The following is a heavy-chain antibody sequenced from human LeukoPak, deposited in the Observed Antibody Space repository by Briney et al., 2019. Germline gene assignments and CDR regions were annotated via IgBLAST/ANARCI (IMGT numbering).Heavy chain of an antibody. CDR2: ISSSSTYI. CDR3: ARSEPGGGILSVSPNDY. CDR1: GFTFSSYS. V-gene: IGHV3-21*01. J-gene: IGHJ4*02. Sequence: GGSLRLSCAASGFTFSSYSMNWVRQAPGKVLEWVSFISSSSTYIYYADSVKGRFTISRDNANNSLYLQMNSLRAEDTALYYCARSEPGGGILSVSPNDYWGQGILVTVSS. D-gene: IGHD3-9*01.